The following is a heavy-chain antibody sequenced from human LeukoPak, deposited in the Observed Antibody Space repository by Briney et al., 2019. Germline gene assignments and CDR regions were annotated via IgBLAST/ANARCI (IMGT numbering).Heavy chain of an antibody. J-gene: IGHJ4*02. D-gene: IGHD4-23*01. CDR1: GFTFSSYA. Sequence: GGSLRLSCAASGFTFSSYAMHWVRQAPGKGLEWVAVISYDGSNKYYADSVKGRFTISRDNAKNSLYLQMNSLRAEDTAVYYCANAGNLFRSLNYWGPGTLVTVSS. V-gene: IGHV3-30*04. CDR3: ANAGNLFRSLNY. CDR2: ISYDGSNK.